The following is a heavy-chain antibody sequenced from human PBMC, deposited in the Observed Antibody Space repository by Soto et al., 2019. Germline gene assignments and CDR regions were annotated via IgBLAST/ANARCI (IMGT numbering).Heavy chain of an antibody. CDR1: GGSISSGGYY. CDR3: ARFYMVRGVMGAFDI. D-gene: IGHD3-10*01. CDR2: IYYIGST. Sequence: QVQLQESGPGLVKPSQTLSLTCTVSGGSISSGGYYWSWIRQHPGKGLEWIGYIYYIGSTYYNPTLKSPVAISVATSKSQSSLKLSSVSAADAVVYYCARFYMVRGVMGAFDIWGQGTMVTVSS. J-gene: IGHJ3*02. V-gene: IGHV4-31*01.